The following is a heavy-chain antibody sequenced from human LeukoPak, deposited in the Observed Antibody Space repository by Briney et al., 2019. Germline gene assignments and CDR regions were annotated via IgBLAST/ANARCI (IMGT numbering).Heavy chain of an antibody. V-gene: IGHV3-9*01. D-gene: IGHD6-19*01. CDR1: GFTFDDYA. J-gene: IGHJ6*02. CDR3: ARLSYYYGMDV. Sequence: GRSLRLSCAASGFTFDDYAMRWVRQAPGKGLEWVSGISWNSGSIGYADSVKGRFTISRDNAKNSLYLQMNSLRAEDTALYYCARLSYYYGMDVWGQGTTVTVSS. CDR2: ISWNSGSI.